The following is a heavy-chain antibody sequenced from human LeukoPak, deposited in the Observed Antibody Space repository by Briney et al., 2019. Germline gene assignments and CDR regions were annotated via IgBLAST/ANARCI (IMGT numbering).Heavy chain of an antibody. J-gene: IGHJ6*03. CDR3: ARHVYWSTVTTDMDV. D-gene: IGHD4-11*01. CDR1: GGSISSSSYY. V-gene: IGHV4-39*01. CDR2: IYYSGST. Sequence: PSETLSLTCTVSGGSISSSSYYWGWIRQPPGKGLEWIGSIYYSGSTYYNPSLKSRVTISVDTSKNQFSLKLSSVTAADTAVYYCARHVYWSTVTTDMDVWGKGTTVTVSS.